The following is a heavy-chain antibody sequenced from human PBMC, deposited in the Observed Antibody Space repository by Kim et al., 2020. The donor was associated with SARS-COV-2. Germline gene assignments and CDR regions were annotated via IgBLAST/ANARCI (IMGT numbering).Heavy chain of an antibody. Sequence: ASVKVSCKASGYTFTGYYMHWVRQAPGQGLEWMGWINPNSGGTNYAQKFQGRVTMTRDTSISTAYMELSRLRSDDTAVYYCARDPLLIYSSSRRSWYFDLWGRGTLVTVSS. CDR1: GYTFTGYY. CDR3: ARDPLLIYSSSRRSWYFDL. V-gene: IGHV1-2*02. D-gene: IGHD6-13*01. CDR2: INPNSGGT. J-gene: IGHJ2*01.